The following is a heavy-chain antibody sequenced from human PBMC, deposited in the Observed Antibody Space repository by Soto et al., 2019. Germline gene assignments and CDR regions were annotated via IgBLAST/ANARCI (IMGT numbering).Heavy chain of an antibody. D-gene: IGHD3-16*01. CDR1: GFALSDYS. J-gene: IGHJ3*02. V-gene: IGHV3-48*02. Sequence: EVQLVESGGGLVQPGGSMRLSCAASGFALSDYSMNWVRQAPGKGLEWVSYISVTGNTVYYAGSVKGRFTISKDTAKNSLYLQMNSPSHDDTAVYYCARERGEAFNIWGQGTMVTVSS. CDR2: ISVTGNTV. CDR3: ARERGEAFNI.